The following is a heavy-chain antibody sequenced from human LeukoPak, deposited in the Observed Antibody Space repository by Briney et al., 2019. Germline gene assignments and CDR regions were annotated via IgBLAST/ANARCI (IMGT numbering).Heavy chain of an antibody. Sequence: GGSLRLSCAGSGFSFSTYSMNWVRQAPGKGLEWVSGITGRGSNTYYADSVKGRFTIYRDNSKNTVYLRMNSLRAEDTAVYYCYYYDSSGFYPQTKIDYWGQGTLVTVSS. V-gene: IGHV3-23*01. CDR2: ITGRGSNT. D-gene: IGHD3-22*01. CDR1: GFSFSTYS. CDR3: YYYDSSGFYPQTKIDY. J-gene: IGHJ4*02.